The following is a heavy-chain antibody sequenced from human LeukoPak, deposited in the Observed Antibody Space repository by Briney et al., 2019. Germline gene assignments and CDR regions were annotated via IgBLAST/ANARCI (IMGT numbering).Heavy chain of an antibody. Sequence: GGSLRLSCATSGFIFYNYAMNWVRQGPGKGLEWVSTFKTKYHQVYYAESVRGRFTISTDNSRNTVFLQMNSLRADDTALYYCARSVPDYTRFDYWGQGALVTVSS. V-gene: IGHV3-23*05. CDR2: FKTKYHQV. CDR1: GFIFYNYA. CDR3: ARSVPDYTRFDY. D-gene: IGHD4-4*01. J-gene: IGHJ4*02.